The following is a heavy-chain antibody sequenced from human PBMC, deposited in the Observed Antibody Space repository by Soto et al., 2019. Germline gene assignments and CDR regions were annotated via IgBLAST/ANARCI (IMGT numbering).Heavy chain of an antibody. Sequence: PSETLSLTCTVSGGSISSYYWSWIRQPPGKELEWIGYIYYSGSTNYNPSLKSRVTISVDTSKNQFSLKLSSVTAADTAVYYCARGWHDILTGYSLLYYFDYWGQGTLVTVS. D-gene: IGHD3-9*01. CDR2: IYYSGST. J-gene: IGHJ4*02. CDR3: ARGWHDILTGYSLLYYFDY. CDR1: GGSISSYY. V-gene: IGHV4-59*12.